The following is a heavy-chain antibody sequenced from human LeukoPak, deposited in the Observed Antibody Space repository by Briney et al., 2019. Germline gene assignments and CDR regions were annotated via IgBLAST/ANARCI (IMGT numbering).Heavy chain of an antibody. J-gene: IGHJ6*02. CDR2: IYDSGST. Sequence: SETLSLTCTVSGGSISSHYWSWVRQPPGKGLEWIGYIYDSGSTNYNPSLKSRVTISVDTSKNQFSLKLSFVTAADTAVYYCARTMATYYYYGMDVWGQGTTVTVPS. V-gene: IGHV4-59*11. CDR3: ARTMATYYYYGMDV. CDR1: GGSISSHY. D-gene: IGHD3-10*01.